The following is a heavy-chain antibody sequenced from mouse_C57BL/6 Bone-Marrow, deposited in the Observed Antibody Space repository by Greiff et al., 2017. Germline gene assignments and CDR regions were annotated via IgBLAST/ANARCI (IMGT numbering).Heavy chain of an antibody. Sequence: EVKLQQSGPELVKPGASVKIPCKASGYTFTDYNMDWVKQSHGKSLEWIGDINPNNGGTIYNQKFKGKATLTVDKSSSTAYMELRSLTSEDTAVYYCARGVVATDAMDYWGQGTSVTVSS. CDR3: ARGVVATDAMDY. CDR2: INPNNGGT. CDR1: GYTFTDYN. V-gene: IGHV1-18*01. D-gene: IGHD1-1*01. J-gene: IGHJ4*01.